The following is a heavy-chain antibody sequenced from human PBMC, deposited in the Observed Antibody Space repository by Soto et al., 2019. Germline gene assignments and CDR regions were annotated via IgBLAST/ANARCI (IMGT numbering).Heavy chain of an antibody. D-gene: IGHD5-12*01. CDR2: IIPIFGTV. J-gene: IGHJ2*01. CDR1: GGTFSNYP. V-gene: IGHV1-69*12. Sequence: QVQLVQSGAEVKKPGSSVKVSCKASGGTFSNYPVSWVRQAPGQGLEWMGGIIPIFGTVNYAQKFQGRLTITADESPSTDYMELSSLRSEDTAVYYCARGNHRWLQLWYFDLWGRGTLFTVSS. CDR3: ARGNHRWLQLWYFDL.